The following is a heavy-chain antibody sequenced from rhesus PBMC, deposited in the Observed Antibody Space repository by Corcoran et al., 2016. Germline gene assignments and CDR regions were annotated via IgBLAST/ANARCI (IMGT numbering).Heavy chain of an antibody. J-gene: IGHJ5-1*01. CDR3: ARDESGDYGVGRRFDV. D-gene: IGHD4-29*01. Sequence: QVKLQQWGEGLVKPSETLSLTCAGYGGYLSGSYSWTWVRQAPVKGLEWIGNIDGESAIHNYNPSPNNRVTISKLTSKIQFSLMRNSVTAADTAVYYCARDESGDYGVGRRFDVWGPGVLVTVSS. V-gene: IGHV4-73*01. CDR1: GGYLSGSYS. CDR2: IDGESAIH.